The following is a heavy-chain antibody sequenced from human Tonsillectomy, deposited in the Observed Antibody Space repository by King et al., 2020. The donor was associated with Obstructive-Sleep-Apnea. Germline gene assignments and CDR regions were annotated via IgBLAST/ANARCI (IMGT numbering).Heavy chain of an antibody. J-gene: IGHJ4*01. Sequence: QVQLQESGPGLVKPSETLSLTCTVSGGSISSYFWSWIRQPPGKGLEWIGYIHYSGSTNYNPSLKSRVTISVDTSKKQFSLRLSSVTAADTAVYYCARGGDSSSWYGGFDYWGHGTLVTVSS. CDR2: IHYSGST. D-gene: IGHD6-13*01. V-gene: IGHV4-59*01. CDR3: ARGGDSSSWYGGFDY. CDR1: GGSISSYF.